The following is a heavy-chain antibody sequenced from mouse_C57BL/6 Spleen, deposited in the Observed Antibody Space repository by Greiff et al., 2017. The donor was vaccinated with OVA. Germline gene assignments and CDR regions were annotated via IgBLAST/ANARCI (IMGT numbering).Heavy chain of an antibody. CDR3: ARQGYGKNFDV. CDR2: IDPSDSET. V-gene: IGHV1-52*01. CDR1: GYTFTSYW. J-gene: IGHJ1*03. Sequence: VQLQQPGAELVRPGSSVKLSCKASGYTFTSYWMHWVKQRPIQGLEWIGNIDPSDSETHYNQKFKDKATLTVDKSSSTAYMQLSSLTSEDSAVYYCARQGYGKNFDVWGTGTTVTVSS. D-gene: IGHD2-1*01.